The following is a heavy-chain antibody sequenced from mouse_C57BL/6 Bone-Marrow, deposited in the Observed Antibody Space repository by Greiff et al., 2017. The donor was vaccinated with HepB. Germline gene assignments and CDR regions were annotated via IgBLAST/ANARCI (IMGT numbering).Heavy chain of an antibody. D-gene: IGHD2-2*01. V-gene: IGHV5-17*01. CDR1: GFTFSDYG. CDR3: ARPYGYDLSYAMDY. Sequence: EVKLVESGGGLVKPGGSLKLSCAASGFTFSDYGMHWVRQAPEKGLEWVAYISSGSSTIYYADTVKGVFTISRDNAKNTLFLQMTSLRSEDTAMYYCARPYGYDLSYAMDYWGQGTSVTVSS. J-gene: IGHJ4*01. CDR2: ISSGSSTI.